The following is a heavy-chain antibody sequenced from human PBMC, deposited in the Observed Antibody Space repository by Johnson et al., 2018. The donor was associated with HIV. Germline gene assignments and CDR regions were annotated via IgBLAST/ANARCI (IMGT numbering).Heavy chain of an antibody. D-gene: IGHD1-1*01. CDR2: IYSGGST. V-gene: IGHV3-66*01. CDR3: ARDLDLREDLAFDI. CDR1: GFTVSSNY. J-gene: IGHJ3*02. Sequence: VQVVESGGGLVQPGGSLRLSCAASGFTVSSNYMSWVRQAPGKGLEWVSVIYSGGSTYYADSVKGRFTISRDNSKNTLYLQMNSLRAEDTAVYYCARDLDLREDLAFDIWGQGTMVTVSS.